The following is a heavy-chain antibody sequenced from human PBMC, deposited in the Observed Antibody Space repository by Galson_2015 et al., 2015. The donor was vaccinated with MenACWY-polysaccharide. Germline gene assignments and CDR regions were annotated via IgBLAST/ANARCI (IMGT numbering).Heavy chain of an antibody. CDR2: INADGSAT. CDR3: TKAGAKYCSGSSCYFNWFDP. CDR1: GFTFSTYW. D-gene: IGHD2-15*01. Sequence: SPRLSCAASGFTFSTYWMHWVRHVPGKGLVWVSRINADGSATGYADSVRGRFTISRDNAKNTLFLEMNSLRAEDTAVYYCTKAGAKYCSGSSCYFNWFDPWGQGTLVTVSS. V-gene: IGHV3-74*01. J-gene: IGHJ5*02.